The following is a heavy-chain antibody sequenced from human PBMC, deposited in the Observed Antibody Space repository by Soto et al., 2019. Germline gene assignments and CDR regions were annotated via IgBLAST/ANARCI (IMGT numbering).Heavy chain of an antibody. CDR2: IIPIFGTA. D-gene: IGHD2-15*01. J-gene: IGHJ5*02. V-gene: IGHV1-69*13. CDR3: ARGGRDVVVVAATDYNWFDP. CDR1: GGTFSSYA. Sequence: GASVKVSCKASGGTFSSYAISWVRQAPGQGLEWMGGIIPIFGTANYAQKFQGRVTITADESTSTAYMELSSLRSEDTAVYYCARGGRDVVVVAATDYNWFDPWGQGTLVTVSS.